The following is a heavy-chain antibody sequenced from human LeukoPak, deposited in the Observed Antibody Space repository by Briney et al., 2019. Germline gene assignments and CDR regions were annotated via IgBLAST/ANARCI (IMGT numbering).Heavy chain of an antibody. CDR1: GGSISSSNW. CDR2: IYHSGST. J-gene: IGHJ4*02. CDR3: ARETTVTNTFDY. V-gene: IGHV4-4*02. D-gene: IGHD4-17*01. Sequence: TSETLSLTCAVSGGSISSSNWWSWVRQPPGRGLEWIGEIYHSGSTNYNPSLKSRVTISVDKSKNQFSLKLSSVTAADTAVYYCARETTVTNTFDYWGQGTLVTVSS.